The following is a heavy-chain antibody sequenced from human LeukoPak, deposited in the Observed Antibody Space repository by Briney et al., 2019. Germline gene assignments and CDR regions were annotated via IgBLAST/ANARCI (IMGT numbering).Heavy chain of an antibody. D-gene: IGHD1-1*01. V-gene: IGHV5-51*01. CDR1: GYSFTSYW. CDR3: ARRNWNGDGKFDP. J-gene: IGHJ5*02. Sequence: GESLKISWKGSGYSFTSYWIGWVRQMPGKGLEWIGIIDPGDSDTRYSPSFQGQVTISADKSISTAYLQWSSLKASDTAIYYCARRNWNGDGKFDPWGQGTLVTVSS. CDR2: IDPGDSDT.